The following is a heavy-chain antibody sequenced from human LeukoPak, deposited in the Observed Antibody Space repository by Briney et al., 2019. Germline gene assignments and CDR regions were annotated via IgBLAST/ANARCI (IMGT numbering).Heavy chain of an antibody. CDR3: AKGGSVQFWSGYYPLYYFDY. Sequence: PGGSLRLSCAASGFTFSSYWMSWVRQAPGKGLEWVANIKQDGSEKYYVDSVKGRFTISRDNAKNSLYLQMNSLRAEDTAVYYCAKGGSVQFWSGYYPLYYFDYWGQGTLVTVSS. J-gene: IGHJ4*02. V-gene: IGHV3-7*01. CDR1: GFTFSSYW. CDR2: IKQDGSEK. D-gene: IGHD3-3*02.